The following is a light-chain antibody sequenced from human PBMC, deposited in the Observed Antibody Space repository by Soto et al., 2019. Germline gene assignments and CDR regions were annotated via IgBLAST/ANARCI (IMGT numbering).Light chain of an antibody. CDR1: SSDVGGYKY. Sequence: QSALTQPASVSGSPGQSITIYCTGTSSDVGGYKYVSWYQQHPGKAPKLMTYDIRNRPSGVSNRFSGSKSGNTASLTISGLQAEDEADYYCSSYTSSSTRVFGTGTKLTVL. V-gene: IGLV2-14*03. CDR2: DIR. CDR3: SSYTSSSTRV. J-gene: IGLJ1*01.